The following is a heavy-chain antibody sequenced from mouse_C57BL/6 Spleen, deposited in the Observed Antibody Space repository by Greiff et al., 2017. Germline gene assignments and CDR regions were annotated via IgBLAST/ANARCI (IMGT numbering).Heavy chain of an antibody. CDR1: GFNIKDYY. D-gene: IGHD1-1*01. CDR2: IDPEDGET. CDR3: ALTTVVATDYAMDY. Sequence: EVQLQESGAELVKPGASVKLSCTASGFNIKDYYMHWVKQRTEQGLEWIGRIDPEDGETKYAPKFQGKATITADKSSNPAYLQLSSLTSEDTAVCYCALTTVVATDYAMDYWGQGTSVTVSS. V-gene: IGHV14-2*01. J-gene: IGHJ4*01.